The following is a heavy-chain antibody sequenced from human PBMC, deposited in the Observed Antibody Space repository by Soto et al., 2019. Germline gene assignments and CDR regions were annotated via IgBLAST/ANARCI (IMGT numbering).Heavy chain of an antibody. CDR3: AKDAVRSGDY. CDR1: GFTFSSYA. D-gene: IGHD3-10*01. J-gene: IGHJ4*02. CDR2: ISGSGGSI. V-gene: IGHV3-23*01. Sequence: EVQLLESGGGLVQPGGSLRLSCAASGFTFSSYAMSWVRQTPGKGLECVSTISGSGGSIYYADSVKGRFTISRDNSKNTLYLQMSSLRVEDTAVYYCAKDAVRSGDYWGQGTLVTVSS.